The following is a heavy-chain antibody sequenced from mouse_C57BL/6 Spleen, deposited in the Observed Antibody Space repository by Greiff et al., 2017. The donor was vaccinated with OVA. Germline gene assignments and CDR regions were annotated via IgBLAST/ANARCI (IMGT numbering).Heavy chain of an antibody. J-gene: IGHJ1*03. CDR3: TRSAYYYGSYWYFDV. CDR1: GYTFTSYW. Sequence: EVQLQQSGTVLARPGASVKMSCKTSGYTFTSYWMHWVKQRPGQGLEWIGAIYPGNSDTSYNQKFKGKAKLTAVTSASTAYMELSSLTNEDSAVYYGTRSAYYYGSYWYFDVWGTGTTVTVSS. CDR2: IYPGNSDT. V-gene: IGHV1-5*01. D-gene: IGHD1-1*01.